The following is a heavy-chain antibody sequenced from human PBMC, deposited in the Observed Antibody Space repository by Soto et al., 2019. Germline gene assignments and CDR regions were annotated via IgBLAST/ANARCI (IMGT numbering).Heavy chain of an antibody. CDR2: ISYDGSNK. Sequence: PGGSLRLSCAASGFTFSSYGMHWVRQAPGKGLEWVAVISYDGSNKYYADSVKGRFTISRDNSKNTLYLQMNSLRAEDTAVYYCAKAIWDIVVVVAATPNAFDIWGQGTXVTVSS. CDR1: GFTFSSYG. J-gene: IGHJ3*02. V-gene: IGHV3-30*18. CDR3: AKAIWDIVVVVAATPNAFDI. D-gene: IGHD2-15*01.